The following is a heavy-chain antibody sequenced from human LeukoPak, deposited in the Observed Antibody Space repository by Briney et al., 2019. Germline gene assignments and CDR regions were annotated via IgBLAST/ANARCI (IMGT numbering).Heavy chain of an antibody. CDR1: GGSFSGYY. J-gene: IGHJ4*02. V-gene: IGHV4-39*01. CDR3: ARHLKGLNGFDY. D-gene: IGHD2-8*01. CDR2: IYYSGCT. Sequence: PSETLSLTCAVYGGSFSGYYWGWIRQPPGKGLEWIGSIYYSGCTYYNPSLKSRVTISVDTSKNQFSLKLSSVTAADTAVYYCARHLKGLNGFDYWGQGTLVTVSS.